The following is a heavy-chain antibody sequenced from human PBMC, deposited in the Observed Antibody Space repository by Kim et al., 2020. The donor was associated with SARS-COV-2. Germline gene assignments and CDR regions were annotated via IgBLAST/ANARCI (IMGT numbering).Heavy chain of an antibody. V-gene: IGHV1-69*13. CDR2: IIPIFGTA. J-gene: IGHJ3*02. CDR3: ARGCIAAAGTGSCAFDI. D-gene: IGHD6-13*01. Sequence: SVKVSCKASGGTFSSYAISWVRQAPGQGLEWMGGIIPIFGTANYAQKFQGRVTITADESTSTAYMELSSLRSEDTAVYYCARGCIAAAGTGSCAFDIWGQGTMVTVSS. CDR1: GGTFSSYA.